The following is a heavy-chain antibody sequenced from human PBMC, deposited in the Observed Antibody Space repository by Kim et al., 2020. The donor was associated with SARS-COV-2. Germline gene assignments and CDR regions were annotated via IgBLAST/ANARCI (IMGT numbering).Heavy chain of an antibody. CDR1: GFTFSSYS. Sequence: GGSLRLSCAASGFTFSSYSMNWVRQAPGKGLEWVSYISSSSSTIYYADSVKGRFTISRDNAKNSLYLQMNSLRDEDTAVYYCARDRGDGYNWDAFDIWGQGTMVTVSS. D-gene: IGHD5-12*01. V-gene: IGHV3-48*02. CDR2: ISSSSSTI. J-gene: IGHJ3*02. CDR3: ARDRGDGYNWDAFDI.